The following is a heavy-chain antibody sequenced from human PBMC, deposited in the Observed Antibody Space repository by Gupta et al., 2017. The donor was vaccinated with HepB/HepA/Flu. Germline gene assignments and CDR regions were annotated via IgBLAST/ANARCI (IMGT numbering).Heavy chain of an antibody. D-gene: IGHD3-10*01. CDR1: GFTVSNNN. Sequence: EVQVVESGGGLVQPGGSLRLSCAVSGFTVSNNNLTWVRQAPGKGLEWVSLIYAGGKSQYAESVKGRFTISRDSSQNTVYLQMDSLRAEDTAMYYCASLYYGSGSYRMRGDHSWGQGTLVTVSS. CDR2: IYAGGKS. J-gene: IGHJ4*02. V-gene: IGHV3-66*01. CDR3: ASLYYGSGSYRMRGDHS.